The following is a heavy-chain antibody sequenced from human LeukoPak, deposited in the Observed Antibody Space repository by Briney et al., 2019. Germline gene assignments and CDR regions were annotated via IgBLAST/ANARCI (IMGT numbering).Heavy chain of an antibody. CDR2: ISPNSGGT. V-gene: IGHV1-2*02. CDR3: AREVLRYFDWLSDAFDI. D-gene: IGHD3-9*01. CDR1: GYTFTSYG. J-gene: IGHJ3*02. Sequence: GASVKVSCKASGYTFTSYGINWVRQAPGQGLEWMGWISPNSGGTNYAQTFQGRVTMTRDTSISTAYMELSRLRSDDTAVYYCAREVLRYFDWLSDAFDIWGQGTMVTVSS.